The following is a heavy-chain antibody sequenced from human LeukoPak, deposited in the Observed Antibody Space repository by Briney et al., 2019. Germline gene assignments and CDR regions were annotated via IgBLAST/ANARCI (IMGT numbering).Heavy chain of an antibody. D-gene: IGHD2-15*01. J-gene: IGHJ3*02. Sequence: GGSLRLSCAASGFTFNDYAMHWVRQAPGKGLEWVSGISWNSGTIDYADSVKGRFTISRDNSKNTLYLQMNSLRAEDTAVYYCAKDEGYCNGGSCYLGAFDIWGQGTMVTVSS. V-gene: IGHV3-9*01. CDR3: AKDEGYCNGGSCYLGAFDI. CDR1: GFTFNDYA. CDR2: ISWNSGTI.